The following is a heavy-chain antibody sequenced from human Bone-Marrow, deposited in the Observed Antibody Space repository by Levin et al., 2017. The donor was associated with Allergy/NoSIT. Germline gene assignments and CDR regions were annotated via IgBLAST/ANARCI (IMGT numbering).Heavy chain of an antibody. CDR1: GFTFDDHG. CDR2: INWNGGST. Sequence: GASVKVSCAASGFTFDDHGFTWVRQAPGKGLEWVSGINWNGGSTVYADSVKGRFTISRDNAKKSLYLQMNSLRAEDTAFYYCAREKEFSSTSFDSWGQGTLVTVSS. CDR3: AREKEFSSTSFDS. J-gene: IGHJ4*02. V-gene: IGHV3-20*04. D-gene: IGHD6-6*01.